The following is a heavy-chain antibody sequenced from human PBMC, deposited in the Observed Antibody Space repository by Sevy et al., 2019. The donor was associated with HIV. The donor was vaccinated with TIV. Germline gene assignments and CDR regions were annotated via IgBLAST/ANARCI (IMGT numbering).Heavy chain of an antibody. D-gene: IGHD3-10*01. CDR2: IAYDGSQK. Sequence: EGSLRLSCAASGFTFSSNGMHWVHQAPGKALEWVAVIAYDGSQKYYADSIKGRFTISRDNSKNTLYLQMNSLRPEDTALYNCVKEGMPSGPRLLSLAELLYQFDFWGQGTLVTVSS. V-gene: IGHV3-30*18. CDR3: VKEGMPSGPRLLSLAELLYQFDF. CDR1: GFTFSSNG. J-gene: IGHJ4*02.